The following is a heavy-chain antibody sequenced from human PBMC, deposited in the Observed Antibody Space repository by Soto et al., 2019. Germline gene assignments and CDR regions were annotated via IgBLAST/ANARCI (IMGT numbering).Heavy chain of an antibody. CDR2: MSHSGGT. V-gene: IGHV4-34*01. CDR3: ARVERGTATTVVDAFDI. CDR1: GGFVSSGSYY. J-gene: IGHJ3*02. D-gene: IGHD1-1*01. Sequence: QVQLQQWGAGLLKPSETLSLTCAVYGGFVSSGSYYWSWIRQPPGKGLEWIGEMSHSGGTHFNPSLKIRVTISVETSKNQFSLQMSSVTAADTALYYCARVERGTATTVVDAFDIWGPGTMVTVSS.